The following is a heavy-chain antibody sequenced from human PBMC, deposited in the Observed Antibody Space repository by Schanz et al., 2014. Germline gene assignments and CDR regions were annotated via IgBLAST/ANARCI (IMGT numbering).Heavy chain of an antibody. J-gene: IGHJ4*02. CDR3: AKSYDTSGYSGFDY. Sequence: QVQLVESGGGVVQPGRSLRLSCAGSGFSFSDYGMHWVRQAPGRGLEWVAVISYHGSERYYADSVKGRFTISRDNSKNTLYLQMTSLRPEDTAVYFCAKSYDTSGYSGFDYWGQGTLVSVSS. CDR1: GFSFSDYG. CDR2: ISYHGSER. D-gene: IGHD3-22*01. V-gene: IGHV3-30*18.